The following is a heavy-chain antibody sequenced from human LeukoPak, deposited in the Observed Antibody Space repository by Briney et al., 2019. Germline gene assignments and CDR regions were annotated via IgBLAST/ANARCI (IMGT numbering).Heavy chain of an antibody. D-gene: IGHD3-22*01. J-gene: IGHJ4*02. CDR2: INTDGSST. CDR1: GFIFEDYG. CDR3: ARGGSGHYDSSGLDY. Sequence: GGSLRLSCGASGFIFEDYGLTWVRQAPGKGLVWVSRINTDGSSTRYADSVKGRFTISRDNAKNTLYLQMNSLRAEDTAVYYCARGGSGHYDSSGLDYWGQGTLVTVSS. V-gene: IGHV3-74*01.